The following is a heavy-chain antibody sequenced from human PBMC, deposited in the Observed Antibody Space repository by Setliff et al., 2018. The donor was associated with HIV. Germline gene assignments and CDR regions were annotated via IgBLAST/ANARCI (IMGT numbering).Heavy chain of an antibody. CDR2: IKSKTDGGTT. J-gene: IGHJ3*02. D-gene: IGHD3-22*01. CDR1: GLTFSNAW. Sequence: PGGSLRLSCAASGLTFSNAWMNWFRQAPGKGLEWVGRIKSKTDGGTTDYAAPVKGRFTISRDDSKNTLYLQMNSLKTEDTAVYYCTTAPITMRVVVITKAFDIWGQGTMVTVSS. CDR3: TTAPITMRVVVITKAFDI. V-gene: IGHV3-15*01.